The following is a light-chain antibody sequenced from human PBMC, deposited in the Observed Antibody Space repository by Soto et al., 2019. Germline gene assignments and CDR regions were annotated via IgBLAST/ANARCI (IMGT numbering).Light chain of an antibody. CDR2: AAS. V-gene: IGKV1-9*01. J-gene: IGKJ1*01. Sequence: DIQLTQSPSFLSASVGDRVTITCRASQGISSYLAWFQQKPGKAPKLLIYAASTLQSGVPSRFSGSGSGTEFTLTISSLQPEDFAIYFCQQSYNTPKWTFGQGTRVESK. CDR3: QQSYNTPKWT. CDR1: QGISSY.